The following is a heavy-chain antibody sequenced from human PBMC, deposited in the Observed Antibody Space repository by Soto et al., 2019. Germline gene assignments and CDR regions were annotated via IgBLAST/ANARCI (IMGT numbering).Heavy chain of an antibody. CDR2: IYYSGST. CDR3: ARMKWELRAYYFDY. J-gene: IGHJ4*02. D-gene: IGHD1-26*01. Sequence: PSETLSLTCTVSGGSISSSSYYWGWIRQPPGKGLEWIGSIYYSGSTYYNPSLKSRVTISVDTSKNQFSLKLSSVTAADTAVYYCARMKWELRAYYFDYWGQGTLVTVSS. CDR1: GGSISSSSYY. V-gene: IGHV4-39*01.